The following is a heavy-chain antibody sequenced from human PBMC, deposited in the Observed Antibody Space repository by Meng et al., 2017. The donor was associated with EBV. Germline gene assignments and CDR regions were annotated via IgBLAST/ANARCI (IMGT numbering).Heavy chain of an antibody. CDR1: GYTFSGYY. CDR2: INPNSGGT. CDR3: AKGADLAAAGTFLFDP. J-gene: IGHJ5*02. D-gene: IGHD6-13*01. Sequence: QVQLGLAWAEVQLPVASVKVSCKVSGYTFSGYYMHWVRRAPGQGLEWMGRINPNSGGTNYAQKFQGRVTMTRDTSISTAYMGLRRLRSDDTAVYYCAKGADLAAAGTFLFDPWGQGTLVTVSS. V-gene: IGHV1-2*06.